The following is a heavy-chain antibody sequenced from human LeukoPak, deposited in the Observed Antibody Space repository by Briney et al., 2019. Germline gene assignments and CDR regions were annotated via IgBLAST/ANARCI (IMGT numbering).Heavy chain of an antibody. CDR3: ARFIIGYYDSSGYSFFDY. CDR1: GGSISSSSYY. D-gene: IGHD3-22*01. Sequence: SETLSLTCTVSGGSISSSSYYWGWIRQPPGKGLEWIGSIYYSGSTYYNPSLKSRVTISVDTSKNQFSLKLSSVTAADTAVYYCARFIIGYYDSSGYSFFDYWGQGTLVTVSS. CDR2: IYYSGST. J-gene: IGHJ4*02. V-gene: IGHV4-39*01.